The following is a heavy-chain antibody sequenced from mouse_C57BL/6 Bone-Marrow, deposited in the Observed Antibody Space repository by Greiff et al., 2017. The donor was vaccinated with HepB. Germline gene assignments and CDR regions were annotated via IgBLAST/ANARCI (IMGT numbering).Heavy chain of an antibody. Sequence: EVKLVESGGDLVKPGGSLKLSCAASGFPFSSYGMSWVRQTPDKRLEWVATISSGGSYTYYPDSVKGRFTISRDNAKNTLYLQMSSLKSEDTAMYYCARQVVATSFDYWGQGTTLTVSS. J-gene: IGHJ2*01. D-gene: IGHD1-1*01. CDR3: ARQVVATSFDY. CDR1: GFPFSSYG. CDR2: ISSGGSYT. V-gene: IGHV5-6*02.